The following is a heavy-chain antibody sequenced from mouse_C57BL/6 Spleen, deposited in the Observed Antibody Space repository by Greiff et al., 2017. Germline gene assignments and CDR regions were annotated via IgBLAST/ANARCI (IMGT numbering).Heavy chain of an antibody. Sequence: QVQLQQSGPELVKPGASVKISCKASGYAFRSSWMNWVKQRPGKGLEWIGRIYPGDGDTNYKGKFKGKATLTADKSSSTAYMQLSSLTSEDSAVYFCARNYGPYAMDYWGQGTSVTVSS. D-gene: IGHD1-1*01. V-gene: IGHV1-82*01. CDR3: ARNYGPYAMDY. CDR1: GYAFRSSW. J-gene: IGHJ4*01. CDR2: IYPGDGDT.